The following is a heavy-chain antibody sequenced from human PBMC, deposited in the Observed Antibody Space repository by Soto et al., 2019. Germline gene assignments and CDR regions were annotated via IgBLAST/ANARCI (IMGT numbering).Heavy chain of an antibody. CDR3: AKDRPVFDGYFDQ. CDR2: ITDSGDST. V-gene: IGHV3-23*01. J-gene: IGHJ4*02. D-gene: IGHD3-3*01. CDR1: GVTFSTYA. Sequence: GGFLRLSCASSGVTFSTYAMSLVRQDPGKGLEWVSGITDSGDSTYYADSVKGRFTISRDNSKNTLFLQMNSLRGEDTALYYCAKDRPVFDGYFDQSGRATLVTVSS.